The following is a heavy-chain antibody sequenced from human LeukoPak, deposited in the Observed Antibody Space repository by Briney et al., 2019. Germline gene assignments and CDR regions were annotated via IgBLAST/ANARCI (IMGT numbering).Heavy chain of an antibody. CDR2: ISGSGGST. V-gene: IGHV3-23*01. Sequence: GGSLRLSCAASGFTFSSYAMSWVRQAPGKRLEWVSAISGSGGSTYYADSVKGRFTISRDNSKNTLYLQMNSLRAEDTAVYYCAKAFSTPYYYGSGTFSSRGETQSDYWGQGTLVTVSS. CDR1: GFTFSSYA. CDR3: AKAFSTPYYYGSGTFSSRGETQSDY. J-gene: IGHJ4*02. D-gene: IGHD3-10*01.